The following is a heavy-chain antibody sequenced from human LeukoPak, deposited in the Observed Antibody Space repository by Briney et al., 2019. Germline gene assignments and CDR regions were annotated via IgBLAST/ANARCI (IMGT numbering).Heavy chain of an antibody. CDR2: IIPIFGTA. D-gene: IGHD6-13*01. Sequence: GASVKVSCKASGYTFTNSYIHWVRQAPGQGLEWMGGIIPIFGTANYAQKFQGRVTITADKSTSTAYMELSSLRSEDTAVYYCARVAYSSSWYAYWGQGTLVTVSS. CDR3: ARVAYSSSWYAY. J-gene: IGHJ4*02. V-gene: IGHV1-69*06. CDR1: GYTFTNSY.